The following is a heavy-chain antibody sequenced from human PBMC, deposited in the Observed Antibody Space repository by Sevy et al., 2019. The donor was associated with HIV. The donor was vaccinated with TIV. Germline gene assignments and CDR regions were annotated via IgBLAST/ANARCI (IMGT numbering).Heavy chain of an antibody. CDR3: ARHSPSSSGWYKEKDYYYYGMDV. Sequence: SETLSLTCTVSGGSISSSSYYWGWLRQPPGKGLVWIGSIYYSGRTYYNPSLKSRVTISVDTSKTQFSLKLSSVTAADTAGYYCARHSPSSSGWYKEKDYYYYGMDVWGQGTTATV. CDR2: IYYSGRT. CDR1: GGSISSSSYY. V-gene: IGHV4-39*01. D-gene: IGHD6-19*01. J-gene: IGHJ6*02.